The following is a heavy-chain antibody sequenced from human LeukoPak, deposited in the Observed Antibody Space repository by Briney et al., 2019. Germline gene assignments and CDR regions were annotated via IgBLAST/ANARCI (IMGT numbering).Heavy chain of an antibody. CDR1: GFTFSSYG. Sequence: GGSLRLSCAASGFTFSSYGMHWVRQAPGKGLEWVAVISYDGSNKYYADSVKGRFTISRDNSKNTLYLQMNSLRAEDTAVYYCAKDRALYGSGSYVDYRGQGTLVTVSS. V-gene: IGHV3-30*18. D-gene: IGHD3-10*01. J-gene: IGHJ4*02. CDR2: ISYDGSNK. CDR3: AKDRALYGSGSYVDY.